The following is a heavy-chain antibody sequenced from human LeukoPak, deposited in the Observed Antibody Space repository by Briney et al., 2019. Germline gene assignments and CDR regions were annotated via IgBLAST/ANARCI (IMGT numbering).Heavy chain of an antibody. CDR2: ISSSSSTI. D-gene: IGHD6-19*01. CDR1: GFTFSSYS. J-gene: IGHJ3*02. Sequence: QPGGSLRLSCEASGFTFSSYSMNWVRQAPGKGLEWVSYISSSSSTIYYADSVKGRFTISRDNAKNSLYLQMNSLRVEDTAVYYCAREGQWLAHDAFDIWGQGTMVIVSS. CDR3: AREGQWLAHDAFDI. V-gene: IGHV3-48*01.